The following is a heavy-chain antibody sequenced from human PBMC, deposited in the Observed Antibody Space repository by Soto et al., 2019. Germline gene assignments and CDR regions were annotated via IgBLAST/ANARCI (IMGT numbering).Heavy chain of an antibody. J-gene: IGHJ4*02. CDR1: GLTFSSYW. CDR2: IKEDGSEK. V-gene: IGHV3-7*01. Sequence: GGSLRLSCGACGLTFSSYWMSWVRRAPGKGLEWVAIIKEDGSEKYYVDSVKGRFTISRDNAKNSLYLQMNSLRAEDTAVYYCARDQPGPTSYWGQGTLVTVSS. CDR3: ARDQPGPTSY.